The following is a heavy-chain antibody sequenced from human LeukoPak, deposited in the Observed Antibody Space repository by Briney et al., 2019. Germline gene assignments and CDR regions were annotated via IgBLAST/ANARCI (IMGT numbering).Heavy chain of an antibody. CDR3: AREKLWFGEFPFDN. D-gene: IGHD3-10*01. CDR1: GYTFTDYL. J-gene: IGHJ4*02. CDR2: ISTKNGYT. Sequence: ASVRVSCKASGYTFTDYLVNWVRQAPGQGLEWVGSISTKNGYTKLAQKFQGRVAMTKDTSANTIYMDLKSLTFDDTAVYYCAREKLWFGEFPFDNWGQGTLVSVSS. V-gene: IGHV1-18*01.